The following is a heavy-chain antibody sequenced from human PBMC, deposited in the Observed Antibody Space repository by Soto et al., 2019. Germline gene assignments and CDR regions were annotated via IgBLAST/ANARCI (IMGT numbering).Heavy chain of an antibody. Sequence: SETLSLTCTVSGGSISSGGYYWSWIRQHPGKGLEWIGYIYYSGSTYYNPSLKSRVTISVDTSKNQFSLKLSSVTAADTAVYYCARAPRGNSRFDDWGQGTLVTVSS. CDR3: ARAPRGNSRFDD. D-gene: IGHD3-16*01. CDR2: IYYSGST. V-gene: IGHV4-31*03. J-gene: IGHJ4*02. CDR1: GGSISSGGYY.